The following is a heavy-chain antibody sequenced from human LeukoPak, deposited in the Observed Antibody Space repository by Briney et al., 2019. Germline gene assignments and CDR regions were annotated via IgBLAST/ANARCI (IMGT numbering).Heavy chain of an antibody. V-gene: IGHV1-2*06. D-gene: IGHD3-22*01. CDR1: GYTFTGYY. J-gene: IGHJ4*02. CDR2: INPNSGGT. CDR3: ATLHRDYYDSSGF. Sequence: ASVKVSCTASGYTFTGYYMHWVRQAPGQGLEWMGRINPNSGGTNYAHKFQGRVTMTRDTSNSTVYMELSRLRSDDTAVYHCATLHRDYYDSSGFGGQGTLVTVSP.